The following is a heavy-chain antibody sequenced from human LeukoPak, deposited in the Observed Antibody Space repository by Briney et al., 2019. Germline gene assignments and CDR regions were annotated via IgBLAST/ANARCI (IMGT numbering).Heavy chain of an antibody. J-gene: IGHJ4*02. CDR1: GFTFTTYG. D-gene: IGHD6-13*01. CDR3: ARANWYRLDF. V-gene: IGHV3-7*05. CDR2: INQDGSEK. Sequence: GGSLRLSCAASGFTFTTYGMTWVRRAAGKGLEGVANINQDGSEKDYVDSVKGRFTISRDNAENSLFLQMSSLRAEDTGVYFCARANWYRLDFWGQGTLVTVSS.